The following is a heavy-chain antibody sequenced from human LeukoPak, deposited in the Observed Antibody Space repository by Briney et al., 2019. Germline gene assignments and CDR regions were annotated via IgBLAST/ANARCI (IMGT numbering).Heavy chain of an antibody. D-gene: IGHD2-15*01. CDR2: IIPIFGTT. J-gene: IGHJ4*02. Sequence: GASVEVSCKASGYTFTSYGISWVRQAPGQGLEWMGGIIPIFGTTNYAQKFQGRVTIIADKSTSTAYMELSSLRSEDTAVYYCARDRSGGSLTTLYDYWGQGTLVTVSS. CDR1: GYTFTSYG. CDR3: ARDRSGGSLTTLYDY. V-gene: IGHV1-69*06.